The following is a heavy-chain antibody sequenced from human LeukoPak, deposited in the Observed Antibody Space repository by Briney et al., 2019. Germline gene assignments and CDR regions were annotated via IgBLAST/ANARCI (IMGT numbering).Heavy chain of an antibody. CDR1: GFTVSSNY. D-gene: IGHD3-10*01. CDR2: IYSGGST. Sequence: GGSLRLSCAASGFTVSSNYMSWVRQAPGKGLEWVSVIYSGGSTYYADSVKGRFTISRDNSKNTLYLQMNSLRAEDTAVYYCARDRWVRGVIFYGMDVWGQGTTVTVSS. J-gene: IGHJ6*02. CDR3: ARDRWVRGVIFYGMDV. V-gene: IGHV3-53*01.